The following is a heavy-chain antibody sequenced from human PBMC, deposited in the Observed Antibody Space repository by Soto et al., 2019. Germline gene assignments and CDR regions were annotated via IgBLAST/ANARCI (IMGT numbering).Heavy chain of an antibody. CDR2: INRDGSTI. CDR1: GFTLSSHW. J-gene: IGHJ3*02. D-gene: IGHD6-13*01. Sequence: EVQLVESGGGLAQPGGSLRLSCAASGFTLSSHWMHWVRQAPGKGLAWVSRINRDGSTINYDDSVRGRYTISRDNPKNTLSLQMNSLRAEDTAVYYCARVADCTYSSNCNGRAAFDMWGQGTMVTVSS. V-gene: IGHV3-74*01. CDR3: ARVADCTYSSNCNGRAAFDM.